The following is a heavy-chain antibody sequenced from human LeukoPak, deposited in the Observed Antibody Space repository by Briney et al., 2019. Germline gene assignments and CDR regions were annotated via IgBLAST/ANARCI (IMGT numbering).Heavy chain of an antibody. Sequence: GASVKVSCKTSGYTFNTYDIHWVRQATGQGLEWMGWMNPNSGSTGYLQKFQGRVTITRDTSISTAYMEPSSLRSEDTAVYYCARITSGHYYFDYWGQGTLVTVSS. CDR1: GYTFNTYD. CDR3: ARITSGHYYFDY. J-gene: IGHJ4*02. V-gene: IGHV1-8*03. D-gene: IGHD1-14*01. CDR2: MNPNSGST.